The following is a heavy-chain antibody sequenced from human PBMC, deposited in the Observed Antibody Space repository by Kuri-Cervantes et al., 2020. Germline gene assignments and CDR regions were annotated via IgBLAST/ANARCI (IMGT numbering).Heavy chain of an antibody. Sequence: SETLSLTCTVSGGSISSYYWNWIRQPPGKGLEWIGYIYYSGSTNYNPSLKSRVTISVDTSKNQFSLKLSSVTAADTAVYNCARVPPAGMDYWGQGTLVTVSS. CDR2: IYYSGST. V-gene: IGHV4-59*12. J-gene: IGHJ4*02. D-gene: IGHD2-2*01. CDR1: GGSISSYY. CDR3: ARVPPAGMDY.